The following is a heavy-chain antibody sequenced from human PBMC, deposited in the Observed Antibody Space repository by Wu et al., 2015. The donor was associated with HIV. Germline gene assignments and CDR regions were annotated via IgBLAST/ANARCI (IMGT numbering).Heavy chain of an antibody. CDR2: MNPNSGNT. D-gene: IGHD3-22*01. V-gene: IGHV1-8*01. CDR1: GYTFTSYD. CDR3: ARGLYYYDSSGYYVGWFDP. J-gene: IGHJ5*02. Sequence: VQSGAEXKKPGASVKVSCKASGYTFTSYDINWVRQATGQGLEWMGWMNPNSGNTGYAQKFQGRVTMTRNTSISTAYMELSSLRSEDTAVYYCARGLYYYDSSGYYVGWFDPWGQGTLVTVSS.